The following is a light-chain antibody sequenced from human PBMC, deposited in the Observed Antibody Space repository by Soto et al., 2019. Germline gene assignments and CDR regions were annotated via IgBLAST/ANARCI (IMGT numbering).Light chain of an antibody. CDR1: SSDVGCYNS. CDR3: ILYRRLSNYV. Sequence: QSALTQPASVSGSPGQSITVSCTGTSSDVGCYNSVSWYQQHPGTAPRLMIYDVTNRPSGVSNRFSGSKSGNTAALTISGLHAEAEADCCCILYRRLSNYVFGTGTKVTVL. CDR2: DVT. J-gene: IGLJ1*01. V-gene: IGLV2-14*01.